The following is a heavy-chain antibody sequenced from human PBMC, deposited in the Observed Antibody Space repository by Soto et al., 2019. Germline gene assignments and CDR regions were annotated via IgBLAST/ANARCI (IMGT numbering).Heavy chain of an antibody. D-gene: IGHD3-16*01. CDR3: AKFRAERGRVHGGQKTGWFDP. CDR1: GGSISSYY. Sequence: SETLSHTWTVSGGSISSYYWSWSRQPPGKGLEWIGYIYYSGSTNYNPSLKSRVTISVDTSKSQFSLKLSSVTAADTAVYYCAKFRAERGRVHGGQKTGWFDPWAREPWSPSPQ. V-gene: IGHV4-59*01. CDR2: IYYSGST. J-gene: IGHJ5*02.